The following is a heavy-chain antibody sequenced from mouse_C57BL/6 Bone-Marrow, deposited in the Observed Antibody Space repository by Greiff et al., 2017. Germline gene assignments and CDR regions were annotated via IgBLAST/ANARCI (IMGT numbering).Heavy chain of an antibody. Sequence: EVKLVESGGGLVKPGGSLKLSCAASGFTFSSYAMSWVRQTPEKRLEWVATISDGGSYTYYPDNVKGRFTISRDNAKNNLYLQMSHLKSEDTAMYYCARDGYYGKRGDYWGQGTTLTVSS. V-gene: IGHV5-4*01. D-gene: IGHD2-1*01. CDR3: ARDGYYGKRGDY. CDR1: GFTFSSYA. CDR2: ISDGGSYT. J-gene: IGHJ2*01.